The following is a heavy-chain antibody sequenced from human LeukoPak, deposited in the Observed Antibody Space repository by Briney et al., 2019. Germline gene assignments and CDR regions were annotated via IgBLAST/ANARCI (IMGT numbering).Heavy chain of an antibody. Sequence: GGSLRLSCAASGFTFSSYSMNWVRQAPGKGLEWVSSISSSSSYIYYADSVKGRFTISRDNAKNSLYLQMNSLRAGDTAVYYCASDSEGAFDIWGQGTMVTVSS. CDR1: GFTFSSYS. D-gene: IGHD6-25*01. J-gene: IGHJ3*02. V-gene: IGHV3-21*01. CDR3: ASDSEGAFDI. CDR2: ISSSSSYI.